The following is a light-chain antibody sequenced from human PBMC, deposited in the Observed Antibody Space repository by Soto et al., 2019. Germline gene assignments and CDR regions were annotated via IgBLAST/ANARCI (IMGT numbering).Light chain of an antibody. V-gene: IGLV2-14*01. CDR2: EVT. Sequence: QSALTQPASVSGSPGQSITISCTGTSSDVGGFNFVSWFQRRPGKAPKLILYEVTNRPSGISDRFSGSKSGISASLAINGLQAEDEAHYYCQSYDNSLSGSWVFGGGTKLTVL. CDR1: SSDVGGFNF. CDR3: QSYDNSLSGSWV. J-gene: IGLJ3*02.